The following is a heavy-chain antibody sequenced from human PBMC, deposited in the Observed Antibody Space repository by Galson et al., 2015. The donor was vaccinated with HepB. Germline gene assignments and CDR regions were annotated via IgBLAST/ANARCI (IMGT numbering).Heavy chain of an antibody. CDR1: GFSFSCYS. CDR2: ISSRTTYI. V-gene: IGHV3-21*01. J-gene: IGHJ4*02. CDR3: ARDPEFLGITMVRGALDY. D-gene: IGHD3-10*01. Sequence: CLIPACAGSGFSFSCYSMKWVRQASGAGLVWVSSISSRTTYIYYADSLKGRFTISRDNAKNSLHLQLNSLRVEDTAVYYCARDPEFLGITMVRGALDYWGQGTLVTVSS.